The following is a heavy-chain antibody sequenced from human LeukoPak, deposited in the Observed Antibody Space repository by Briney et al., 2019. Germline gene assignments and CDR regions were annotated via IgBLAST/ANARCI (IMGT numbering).Heavy chain of an antibody. CDR3: XXXGAAYDXSXYYXQD. Sequence: GGSLRLSCAASGFTFSSYGMHWVRQAPGKGLEWVAFIRYDGSNKYYADSVKGRFTISRDNSKNTLYLQMNSLRAEDTAVYYRXXXGAAYDXSXYYXQDWGQXTLVXVSS. CDR1: GFTFSSYG. CDR2: IRYDGSNK. D-gene: IGHD3-22*01. V-gene: IGHV3-30*02. J-gene: IGHJ1*01.